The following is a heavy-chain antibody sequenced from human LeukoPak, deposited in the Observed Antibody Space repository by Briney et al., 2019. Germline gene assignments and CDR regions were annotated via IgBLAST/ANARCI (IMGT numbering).Heavy chain of an antibody. Sequence: GGSLRLSCAASGFTFSSYWMSWVRQAPGKGLEWVANIKQDGSEKYYVDSVKGRFTISRDNSRNTLYLEMDSLRPADTAVYYCARDFGYWGQGTLVTVSS. CDR3: ARDFGY. D-gene: IGHD3-10*01. CDR1: GFTFSSYW. J-gene: IGHJ4*02. V-gene: IGHV3-7*01. CDR2: IKQDGSEK.